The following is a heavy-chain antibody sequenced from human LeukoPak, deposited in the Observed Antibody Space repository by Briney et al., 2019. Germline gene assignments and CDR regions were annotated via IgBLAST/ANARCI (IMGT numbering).Heavy chain of an antibody. Sequence: ASVKVSCKASGYTFTSYAMNWVRQAPGQGLEWMGWISAYNGNTNYAQKLQGRVTMTTDTSTSTAYMELRSLRSDDTAVYYCARSTVTTFYYYYYYMDVWGKGTTVTISS. CDR1: GYTFTSYA. J-gene: IGHJ6*03. CDR2: ISAYNGNT. D-gene: IGHD4-17*01. CDR3: ARSTVTTFYYYYYYMDV. V-gene: IGHV1-18*01.